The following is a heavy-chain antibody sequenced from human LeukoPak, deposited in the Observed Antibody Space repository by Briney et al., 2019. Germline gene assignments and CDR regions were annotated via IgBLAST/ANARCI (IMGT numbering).Heavy chain of an antibody. D-gene: IGHD5-18*01. V-gene: IGHV3-23*01. J-gene: IGHJ4*02. CDR1: GFTFSSYA. CDR3: ARDDTAMDGFDY. CDR2: ISGSGGST. Sequence: GGSLRLSCAASGFTFSSYAMSWVRQAPGKGLEWVSAISGSGGSTYYADSVKGRFTISRDNSKNTLYLQMNSLRAEDTAVYYCARDDTAMDGFDYWGQGTLVTVSS.